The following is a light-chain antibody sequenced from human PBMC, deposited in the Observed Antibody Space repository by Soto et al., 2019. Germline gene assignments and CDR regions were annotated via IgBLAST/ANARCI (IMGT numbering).Light chain of an antibody. Sequence: ETVMTQSPATLSVSPGKRATFSCRASQSSNTNLAWFQLKPGQAPRLLIYGASIRAAGIPARFSGSGSGKEFSLTISSLQSEDFGVFFCQQYGSSPITFGQGTRLEIK. CDR2: GAS. J-gene: IGKJ5*01. CDR3: QQYGSSPIT. CDR1: QSSNTN. V-gene: IGKV3-15*01.